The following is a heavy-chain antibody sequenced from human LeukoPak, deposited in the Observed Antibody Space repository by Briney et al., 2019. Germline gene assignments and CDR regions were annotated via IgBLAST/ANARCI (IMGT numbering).Heavy chain of an antibody. CDR3: ARDPYSSSWFDY. CDR2: IYYSGST. J-gene: IGHJ4*02. CDR1: GGSISSYY. V-gene: IGHV4-59*01. Sequence: SETLSLTCTVSGGSISSYYWSWIRQPPGKGLEWIGYIYYSGSTNYNPSLKSRVTISVDTSNNQFSLKLSSVTAADTAVYYCARDPYSSSWFDYCGQGTLVTVSP. D-gene: IGHD6-13*01.